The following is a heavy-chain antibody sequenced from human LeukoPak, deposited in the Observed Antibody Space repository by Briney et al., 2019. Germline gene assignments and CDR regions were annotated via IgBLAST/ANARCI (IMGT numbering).Heavy chain of an antibody. D-gene: IGHD3-22*01. CDR2: MNPNSGNT. CDR1: GYTFTSYD. J-gene: IGHJ3*02. CDR3: ARDGHRRYYYDSRGREGGFDI. V-gene: IGHV1-8*02. Sequence: GASVKVSCKASGYTFTSYDINWVRQATGQGLEWMGWMNPNSGNTGYAQKLQGRVTMTTDTSTSTAYMELRSLRSDDTAVYYCARDGHRRYYYDSRGREGGFDIWGQGTMVTVSS.